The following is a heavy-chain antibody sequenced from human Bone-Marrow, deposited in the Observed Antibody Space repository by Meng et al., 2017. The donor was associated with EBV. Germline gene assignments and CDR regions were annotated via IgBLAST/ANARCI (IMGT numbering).Heavy chain of an antibody. CDR1: GFTFSNAW. CDR3: TTGRHYYDSSGKGDY. CDR2: IKSKTDGGTT. V-gene: IGHV3-15*01. J-gene: IGHJ4*02. Sequence: EVQLXXXXXGVVXAXXXLRLXXXVSGFTFSNAWMSGVRQAPGKGLEWVGRIKSKTDGGTTDYAAPVKGRFTISRDDSKNTLYLQMNSLKTEDTAVYYCTTGRHYYDSSGKGDYWGQGTLVTVS. D-gene: IGHD3-22*01.